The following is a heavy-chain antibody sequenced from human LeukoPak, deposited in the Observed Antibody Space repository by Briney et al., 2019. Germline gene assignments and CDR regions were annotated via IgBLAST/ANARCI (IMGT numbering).Heavy chain of an antibody. CDR2: IKKDGSEK. V-gene: IGHV3-7*01. CDR1: GFTFSSYW. CDR3: AKDLRRNCGGDCSPGNY. Sequence: PGGSLRLSCAASGFTFSSYWMSWVRQAPGKGLEWVANIKKDGSEKYYVDAVKGRFTISRDNAKTSLYLQMNSLRAEDTAVYYCAKDLRRNCGGDCSPGNYWGQGTLVTVSS. J-gene: IGHJ4*02. D-gene: IGHD2-21*02.